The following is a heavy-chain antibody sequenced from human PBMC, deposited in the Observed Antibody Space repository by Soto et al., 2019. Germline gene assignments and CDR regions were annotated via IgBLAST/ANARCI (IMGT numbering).Heavy chain of an antibody. Sequence: QVQLVQSGAEVKKPGASVKVSCKASGYTFTNYAIAWVRQAPGQGLEWMGWISAYNGNTNYAQKLQGRVTMTTDILTSTVYMELRSLRSDDTAVYYCARTGFYGSGSRPYYFDSWGQGTLVTVSS. CDR3: ARTGFYGSGSRPYYFDS. D-gene: IGHD3-10*01. J-gene: IGHJ4*02. CDR1: GYTFTNYA. CDR2: ISAYNGNT. V-gene: IGHV1-18*01.